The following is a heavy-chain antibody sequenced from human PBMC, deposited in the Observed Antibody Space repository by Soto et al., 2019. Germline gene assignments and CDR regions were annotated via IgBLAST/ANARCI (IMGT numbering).Heavy chain of an antibody. D-gene: IGHD2-2*01. CDR2: IYYSGTT. J-gene: IGHJ5*02. Sequence: PSETLSLTCTVSGGSISSYYWSWIRQPPGKGLEWIGYIYYSGTTYYNPSLKSRVTMSVDTSKNQFSLKLSSVTAADTAVYYCARATCSSTSCYGWLVWFDPWGQGTLVTVSS. V-gene: IGHV4-59*01. CDR1: GGSISSYY. CDR3: ARATCSSTSCYGWLVWFDP.